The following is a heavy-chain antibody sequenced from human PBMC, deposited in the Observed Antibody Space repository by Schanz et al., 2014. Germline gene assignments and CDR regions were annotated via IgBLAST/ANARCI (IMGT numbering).Heavy chain of an antibody. Sequence: QEQLVQSGAEVRKPGSPVKVSCKASGYTFTSYGINWVRQAPGQGLEWMGWISAYNGNTNYAQKLQGRVTMTTDTSTSTAYMELRSLRSDDTAVYYCARGGYSSGWYDRDIAHFDYWGQGTLVTVSS. CDR1: GYTFTSYG. D-gene: IGHD6-19*01. J-gene: IGHJ4*02. CDR3: ARGGYSSGWYDRDIAHFDY. CDR2: ISAYNGNT. V-gene: IGHV1-18*01.